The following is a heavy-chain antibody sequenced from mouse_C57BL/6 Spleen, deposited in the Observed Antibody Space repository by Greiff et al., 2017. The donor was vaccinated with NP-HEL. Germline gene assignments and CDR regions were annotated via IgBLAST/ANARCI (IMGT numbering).Heavy chain of an antibody. CDR3: ARYDGYYFDY. CDR1: GYTFTSYW. Sequence: QVQLQQPGAELVRPGTSVKLSCKASGYTFTSYWMHWVKQRPGQGLEWIGVIDPSDSYTNYNQKFKGKATLTVDTSSSTAYMQLSSLTSEDSAVSYCARYDGYYFDYWGQGTTLTVSS. V-gene: IGHV1-59*01. J-gene: IGHJ2*01. D-gene: IGHD2-3*01. CDR2: IDPSDSYT.